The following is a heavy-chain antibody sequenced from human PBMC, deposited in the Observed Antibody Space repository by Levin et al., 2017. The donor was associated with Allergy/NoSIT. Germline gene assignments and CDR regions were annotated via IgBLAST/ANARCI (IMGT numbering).Heavy chain of an antibody. J-gene: IGHJ3*02. CDR1: GGSITSHY. V-gene: IGHV4-59*11. D-gene: IGHD3-22*01. CDR3: ARQGGDGNYPLEGFDM. CDR2: ISYRGNT. Sequence: SETLSLTCAVSGGSITSHYWSWIRQSPGKVLEWIGYISYRGNTNYNPSLKSRVSISLDTSRNQFSLKLSSVTAADTAIYHCARQGGDGNYPLEGFDMWGHGSVVTVSS.